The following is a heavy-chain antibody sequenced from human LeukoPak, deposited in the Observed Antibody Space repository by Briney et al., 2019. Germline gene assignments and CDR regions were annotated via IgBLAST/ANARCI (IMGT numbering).Heavy chain of an antibody. Sequence: PSETLSLTCSVSGGSISSGDWYWSWIRQPPGKGLEWSGYIYYSGSTYYNPSLKSRVTISVDTSKNQFSLKLSSVTAADTAVYYCARGGGSADDWGQGTLVTVSS. CDR2: IYYSGST. J-gene: IGHJ4*02. CDR3: ARGGGSADD. D-gene: IGHD2-15*01. V-gene: IGHV4-30-4*01. CDR1: GGSISSGDWY.